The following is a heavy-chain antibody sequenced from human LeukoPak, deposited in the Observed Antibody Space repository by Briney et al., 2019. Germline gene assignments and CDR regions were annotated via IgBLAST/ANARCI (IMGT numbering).Heavy chain of an antibody. D-gene: IGHD6-25*01. J-gene: IGHJ4*02. V-gene: IGHV3-7*01. Sequence: LECVASITQDGSEKYYVDSVKRRFTISRDNAKNSLYLQMNSLRAEDTSVYYCASHSGDYWGQGTLVTVSS. CDR3: ASHSGDY. CDR2: ITQDGSEK.